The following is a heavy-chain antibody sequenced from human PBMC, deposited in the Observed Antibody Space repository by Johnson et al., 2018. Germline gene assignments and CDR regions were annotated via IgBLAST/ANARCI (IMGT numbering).Heavy chain of an antibody. D-gene: IGHD3-10*01. V-gene: IGHV3-66*01. Sequence: VQLVESGGGVVQPGRSLRLSCAASGFTVSSNYMSWVRQAPGKGLEWVSVIYSCGSTYYADSVKGRFTISRDNSKNTLYLQMNSLRAEDTAVYYCASDSLYGSGSYYKSFPTYGMDVWGQGTTVTVSS. J-gene: IGHJ6*02. CDR2: IYSCGST. CDR3: ASDSLYGSGSYYKSFPTYGMDV. CDR1: GFTVSSNY.